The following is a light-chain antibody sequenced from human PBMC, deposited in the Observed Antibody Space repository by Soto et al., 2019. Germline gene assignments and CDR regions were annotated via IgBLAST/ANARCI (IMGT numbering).Light chain of an antibody. CDR3: SSYTGSSTYV. V-gene: IGLV2-14*01. CDR1: SSDLGAFKY. CDR2: EVT. Sequence: SVLTQPASVSGSPGQSITISCTGSSSDLGAFKYVSWYQQHPGKAPQLMIYEVTNRPSGVSLRFSGSKSGNTASLTISGLQAEDEADYYCSSYTGSSTYVFGTGTKATVL. J-gene: IGLJ1*01.